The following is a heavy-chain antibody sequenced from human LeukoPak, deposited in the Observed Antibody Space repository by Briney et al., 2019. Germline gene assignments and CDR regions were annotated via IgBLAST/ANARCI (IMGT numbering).Heavy chain of an antibody. J-gene: IGHJ5*02. D-gene: IGHD6-13*01. V-gene: IGHV1-2*02. Sequence: ASVKVSCKAFGYTFTGYFMHWVRQAPGQGLDWMGWINPNSGGTNYAQKFQGRVTMTRDTSINTASMELSRLRSDDTAVYYCASLTFDSSSSPWRRGTLVTVSS. CDR3: ASLTFDSSSSP. CDR1: GYTFTGYF. CDR2: INPNSGGT.